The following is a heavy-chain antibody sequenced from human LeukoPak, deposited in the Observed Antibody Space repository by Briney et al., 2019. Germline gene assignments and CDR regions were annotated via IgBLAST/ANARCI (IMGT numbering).Heavy chain of an antibody. J-gene: IGHJ3*02. D-gene: IGHD3-22*01. Sequence: SKTLSLTCTVSGGSISSYYWSWIRQPPGKGLEWIGYIYYSGSTNYNRSLKSRVTISVDTSKNQFSLKLSSVTAADTAVYYCARETYYYDSRGDPPAAFDIWGQGTMVTVSS. CDR3: ARETYYYDSRGDPPAAFDI. V-gene: IGHV4-59*01. CDR1: GGSISSYY. CDR2: IYYSGST.